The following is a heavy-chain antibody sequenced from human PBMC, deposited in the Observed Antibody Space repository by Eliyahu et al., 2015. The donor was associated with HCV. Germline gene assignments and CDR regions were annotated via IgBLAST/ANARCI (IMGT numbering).Heavy chain of an antibody. V-gene: IGHV4-39*07. J-gene: IGHJ4*02. CDR2: IYYSGST. Sequence: QLQLQESGPGLVKPSETLSLTCXVSGGSIXSSSYYWGWXRQPPGKGLEWIGSIYYSGSTYYNPSLKSRVTISVDTSKNQFSLKLSSVTAADTAVYYCARDTSVGYLPDCFDYWGQGTLVTVSS. D-gene: IGHD1-26*01. CDR3: ARDTSVGYLPDCFDY. CDR1: GGSIXSSSYY.